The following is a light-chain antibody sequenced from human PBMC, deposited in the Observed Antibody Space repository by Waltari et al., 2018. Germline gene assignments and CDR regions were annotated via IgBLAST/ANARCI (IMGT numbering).Light chain of an antibody. CDR2: DAS. CDR1: KSVSSY. Sequence: EIVLTQSPATLSLSPGERATLSCRASKSVSSYLAWYQQKPGQAPRLLIYDASNRAPGIPARLSGSGSWTDFTLTISSLEPEDFAVYYCQQRSNWLFTFGPGTKVDIK. V-gene: IGKV3-11*01. CDR3: QQRSNWLFT. J-gene: IGKJ3*01.